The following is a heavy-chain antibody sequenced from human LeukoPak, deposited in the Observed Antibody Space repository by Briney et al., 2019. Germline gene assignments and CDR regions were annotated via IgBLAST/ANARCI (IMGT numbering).Heavy chain of an antibody. CDR3: AKQGIYYDSSEFDP. CDR1: GYTFTSYG. Sequence: GASVKVSCKASGYTFTSYGISRVRQAPGQGLEWMGWISAYNGNTNYAQKLQGRVTMTTDTSTSTAYMELRSLRSDDTAVYYCAKQGIYYDSSEFDPWGQGTLVTVSS. J-gene: IGHJ5*02. V-gene: IGHV1-18*01. D-gene: IGHD3-22*01. CDR2: ISAYNGNT.